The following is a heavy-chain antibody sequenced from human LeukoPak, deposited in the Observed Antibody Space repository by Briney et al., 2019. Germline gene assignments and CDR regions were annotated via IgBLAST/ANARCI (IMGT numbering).Heavy chain of an antibody. J-gene: IGHJ2*01. V-gene: IGHV3-33*01. D-gene: IGHD3-22*01. CDR3: ARACYYDSWYFDL. Sequence: PGGSLRLSCAASGFTFSSYGMHWVRQAPGKGLEWVAVIWYDGSNKYYADSVKGRFTISRDNSKNSLYPQMNSLRAEDTAVYYCARACYYDSWYFDLWGRGTLVTVSS. CDR1: GFTFSSYG. CDR2: IWYDGSNK.